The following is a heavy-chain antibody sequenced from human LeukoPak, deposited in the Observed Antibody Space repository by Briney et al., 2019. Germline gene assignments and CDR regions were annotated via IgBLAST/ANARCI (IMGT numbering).Heavy chain of an antibody. V-gene: IGHV3-21*01. CDR2: ISSSSSYI. J-gene: IGHJ4*02. Sequence: RPLVAAPRVSISSNTRKSPHHDTRKGLEWVSSISSSSSYIYYADSVKGRFTISRDNAKNSLYLQMNSLRAEDTAVYYCATSSSWYSGDYWGQGTLVTVSS. CDR3: ATSSSWYSGDY. CDR1: RVSISSNT. D-gene: IGHD6-13*01.